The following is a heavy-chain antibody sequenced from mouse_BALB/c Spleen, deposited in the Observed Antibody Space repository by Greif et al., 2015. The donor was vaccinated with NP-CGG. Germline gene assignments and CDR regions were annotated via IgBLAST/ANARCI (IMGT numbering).Heavy chain of an antibody. CDR1: GYTFTSYW. J-gene: IGHJ1*01. CDR2: IYPGSGST. V-gene: IGHV1S22*01. D-gene: IGHD2-2*01. Sequence: LQQSGSELVRPGASVKLSCKASGYTFTSYWMHWVKQRPGQGLEWIGNIYPGSGSTNYDEKFKSKATLTVDTSSSTAYMQLSSLTSEDSAVYYCTVYGYDGWYFDVWGAGTTVTVSS. CDR3: TVYGYDGWYFDV.